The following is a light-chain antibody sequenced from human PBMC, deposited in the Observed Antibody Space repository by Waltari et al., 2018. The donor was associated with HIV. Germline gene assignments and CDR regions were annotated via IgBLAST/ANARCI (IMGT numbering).Light chain of an antibody. Sequence: QSVLTQPPSVSGAPGQRVTISCTGSSSNIGAGYDVHWYQQLPGTAPKLLIYGNKYRPAGVPDRCSCSKSGTSASLAITGLQAEDEADYYCQSYDSSLSGSVVFGGGTKVTVL. CDR1: SSNIGAGYD. CDR3: QSYDSSLSGSVV. J-gene: IGLJ2*01. V-gene: IGLV1-40*01. CDR2: GNK.